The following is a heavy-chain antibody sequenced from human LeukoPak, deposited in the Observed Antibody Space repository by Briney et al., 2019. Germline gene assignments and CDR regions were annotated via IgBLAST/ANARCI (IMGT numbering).Heavy chain of an antibody. J-gene: IGHJ4*02. CDR1: GYSFTSYW. CDR2: IDPSDSYT. D-gene: IGHD3-9*01. Sequence: GESLKISCQGSGYSFTSYWISWVRPMPGKGLEWMGRIDPSDSYTNYSPSFQGHVTISADKSISTAYLQWSSLKASDTAMYYCARRRYDISTGYYYFDYWGQGTLVTVSS. V-gene: IGHV5-10-1*01. CDR3: ARRRYDISTGYYYFDY.